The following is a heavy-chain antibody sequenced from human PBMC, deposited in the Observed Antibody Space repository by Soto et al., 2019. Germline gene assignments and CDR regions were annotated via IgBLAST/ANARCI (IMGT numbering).Heavy chain of an antibody. D-gene: IGHD2-8*01. CDR1: GYTFTSYG. CDR2: ISDYNGKR. J-gene: IGHJ1*01. V-gene: IGHV1-18*01. CDR3: ARGSVLLVYGISRRSPGSFQH. Sequence: QVQLVQSGAEAKKPGASVKVSCKASGYTFTSYGLNWVRQAPGQGLEWLGWISDYNGKRNYAQKFQGRVTMTTDTFTSTAYMEMRSLMSDDTAVYYCARGSVLLVYGISRRSPGSFQHWGQGTLVTVSS.